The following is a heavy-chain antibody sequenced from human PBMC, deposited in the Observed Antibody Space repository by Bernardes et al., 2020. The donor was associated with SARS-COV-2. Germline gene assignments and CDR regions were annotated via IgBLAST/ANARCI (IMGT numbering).Heavy chain of an antibody. D-gene: IGHD2-2*01. Sequence: GGSLRLSCSASGFTFSSFAMDWVRQAPGKGLEYVSAINGDGGYTYYADSVKGRFTISRDNSKNTLYLQMSSLRGEDTAVYYCVRLGYQLESYYGMDVWGQGTTVTVSS. V-gene: IGHV3-64D*06. CDR3: VRLGYQLESYYGMDV. CDR2: INGDGGYT. CDR1: GFTFSSFA. J-gene: IGHJ6*02.